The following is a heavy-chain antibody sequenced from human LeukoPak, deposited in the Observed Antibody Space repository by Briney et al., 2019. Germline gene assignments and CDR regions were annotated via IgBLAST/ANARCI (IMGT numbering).Heavy chain of an antibody. CDR3: ASRERANWFDP. D-gene: IGHD1-1*01. V-gene: IGHV1-69*13. CDR2: IIPIFGTT. Sequence: SVKVSCXASGGTFSSYAISWVRQAPGQGLEWMGGIIPIFGTTNYAQKFQGRVTITADESTSTAYMELSSLRSEDTAVYYCASRERANWFDPWGQGTLVTVSS. J-gene: IGHJ5*02. CDR1: GGTFSSYA.